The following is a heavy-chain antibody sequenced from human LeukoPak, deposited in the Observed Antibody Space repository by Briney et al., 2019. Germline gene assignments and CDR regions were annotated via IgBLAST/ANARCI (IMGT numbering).Heavy chain of an antibody. CDR2: IYPGDSDT. V-gene: IGHV5-51*01. J-gene: IGHJ4*02. CDR3: ARRDTTMDFDY. Sequence: GESLKISCKGSGYSFTNYWIGWVRQMPGKGVEWMGIIYPGDSDTRYSPSFQGQVTISADKSISTSYLQWSSLKASDTAMYDCARRDTTMDFDYWGQGTLVTVSS. D-gene: IGHD5-18*01. CDR1: GYSFTNYW.